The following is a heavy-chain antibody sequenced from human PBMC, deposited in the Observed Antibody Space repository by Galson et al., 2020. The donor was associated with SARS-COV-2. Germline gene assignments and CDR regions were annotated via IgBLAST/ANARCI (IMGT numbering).Heavy chain of an antibody. CDR2: ISGSGVTT. CDR1: GFTFSSYA. CDR3: AKWETRYYDILTGYYGIDYYYYYGMDV. J-gene: IGHJ6*02. V-gene: IGHV3-23*01. Sequence: GGSLRLSCAASGFTFSSYAMSWVRQAPGKGLEWVSGISGSGVTTYYADSVKGRFTISRDNSKNTMYLQMNSLRAEDTVVYYCAKWETRYYDILTGYYGIDYYYYYGMDVWGQGTTVTVSS. D-gene: IGHD3-9*01.